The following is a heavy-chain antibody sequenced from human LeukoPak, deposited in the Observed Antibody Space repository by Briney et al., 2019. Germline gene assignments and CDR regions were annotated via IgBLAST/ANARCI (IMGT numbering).Heavy chain of an antibody. CDR3: VRKSAARRTSEFDY. CDR2: ISPNRGGT. CDR1: GYTFTGYY. D-gene: IGHD6-6*01. V-gene: IGHV1-2*02. Sequence: ASVKVSCKASGYTFTGYYMNWVRQAPGQGLEWMGWISPNRGGTNYAQKFQGRVTMTSDTSINTGYMELSSLKSDDTAVYYCVRKSAARRTSEFDYWGQGSLVTVSS. J-gene: IGHJ4*02.